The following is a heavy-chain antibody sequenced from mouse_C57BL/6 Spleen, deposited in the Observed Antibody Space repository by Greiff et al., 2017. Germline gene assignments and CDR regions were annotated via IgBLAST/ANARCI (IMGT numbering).Heavy chain of an antibody. V-gene: IGHV1-69*01. J-gene: IGHJ4*01. CDR2: IDPSDSYT. CDR3: ARGFYGAMEY. D-gene: IGHD1-1*02. CDR1: GYTFTSYW. Sequence: QVQLQQPGAELVMPGASVKLSCKASGYTFTSYWMHWVKQRPGQGLEWIGEIDPSDSYTNYNQKFKGKSTLTVDKSSSTAYMQLSSLTSEDSAGYYCARGFYGAMEYWGQGTSVTVSS.